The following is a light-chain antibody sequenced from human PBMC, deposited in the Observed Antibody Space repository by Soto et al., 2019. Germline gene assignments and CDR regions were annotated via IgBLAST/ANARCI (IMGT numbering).Light chain of an antibody. V-gene: IGLV3-21*01. J-gene: IGLJ3*02. CDR1: NIGSKS. Sequence: SSELTQPPSVSVAPGKTASVACGGSNIGSKSVHWYQKKSGQAPVLVMYYDSDRPPGIPERFSGSNSGNTATLTISRVEAGDEADYYCQVWDISSGHVVFGGGTKLTVL. CDR2: YDS. CDR3: QVWDISSGHVV.